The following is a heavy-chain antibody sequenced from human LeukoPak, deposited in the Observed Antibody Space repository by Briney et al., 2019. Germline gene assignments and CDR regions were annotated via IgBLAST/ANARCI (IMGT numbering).Heavy chain of an antibody. CDR1: GYSFTGYY. Sequence: GASVKVSCKASGYSFTGYYIHWVRQAPGQGLEWLGWINPYSGDTNYAQNFQGRVTVTRDTSISTAYMELSSLRSEDTAVYYCARAGDQNWFDPWGQGTLVTVSS. J-gene: IGHJ5*02. CDR3: ARAGDQNWFDP. CDR2: INPYSGDT. V-gene: IGHV1-2*02. D-gene: IGHD3-10*01.